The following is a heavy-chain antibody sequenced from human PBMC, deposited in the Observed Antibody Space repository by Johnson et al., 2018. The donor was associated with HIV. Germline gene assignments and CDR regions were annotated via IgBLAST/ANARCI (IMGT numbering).Heavy chain of an antibody. Sequence: VQLVESGGGLVQPGRSLRLSCAASGFTFSSYGMHWVRQAPGKGLEWVSVIYSDGRTYYADSVKGRFTISRDNAKNSQYLQMNSLRAEDTAVYYCARSEVSSGYYYTPFVDAFDIWGQGTMVTVSS. D-gene: IGHD3-22*01. CDR3: ARSEVSSGYYYTPFVDAFDI. J-gene: IGHJ3*02. CDR2: IYSDGRT. V-gene: IGHV3-48*04. CDR1: GFTFSSYG.